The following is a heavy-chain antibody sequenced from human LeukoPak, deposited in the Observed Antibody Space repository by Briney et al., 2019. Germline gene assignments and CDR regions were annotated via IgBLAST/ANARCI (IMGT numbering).Heavy chain of an antibody. CDR2: ISGSGGST. CDR3: AKVGDYDFWSGYYYFDY. J-gene: IGHJ4*02. D-gene: IGHD3-3*01. Sequence: GGSLRLSCAASGFTFSSYAMSWVRQAPGKGLEWVSAISGSGGSTYYADSVKGRFTISRDNSKNKLYLQMNSLRAEDTAVYYCAKVGDYDFWSGYYYFDYWGQGTLVTVSS. CDR1: GFTFSSYA. V-gene: IGHV3-23*01.